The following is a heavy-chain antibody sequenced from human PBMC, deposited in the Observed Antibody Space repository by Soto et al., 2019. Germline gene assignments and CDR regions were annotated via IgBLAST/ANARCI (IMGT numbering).Heavy chain of an antibody. D-gene: IGHD2-2*01. V-gene: IGHV1-69*04. J-gene: IGHJ3*02. Sequence: SVKVSCKASGGTFSSYTISWVRQAPGQGLEWMGRIIPILGIANYAQKFQGRVTITADKSTSTAYMELSSLRSEDTAVYYCARDSVVVVPAAMGAFDIWAQGTMVTVSS. CDR1: GGTFSSYT. CDR3: ARDSVVVVPAAMGAFDI. CDR2: IIPILGIA.